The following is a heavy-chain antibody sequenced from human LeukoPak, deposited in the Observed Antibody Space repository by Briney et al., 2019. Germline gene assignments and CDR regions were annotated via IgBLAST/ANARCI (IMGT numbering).Heavy chain of an antibody. J-gene: IGHJ6*03. V-gene: IGHV4-34*01. D-gene: IGHD3-10*01. CDR2: INHSGST. Sequence: PSETLSLTCAVYGGSFSGYYWSWIRQPPGKGLEWMGEINHSGSTNYNPSLKSRVTISVDTSKNQFSLKLSSVTAADTAVYYCARLPGYYGSGRYYYYYMDVWGKGTTVTVSS. CDR3: ARLPGYYGSGRYYYYYMDV. CDR1: GGSFSGYY.